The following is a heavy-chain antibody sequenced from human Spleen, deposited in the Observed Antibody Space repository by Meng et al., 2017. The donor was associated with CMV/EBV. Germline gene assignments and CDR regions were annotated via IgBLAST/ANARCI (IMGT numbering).Heavy chain of an antibody. Sequence: GESLKISCAASGFTFSTSWMSWVRQGPGKGMVWVSRINIDGSVTRYADSVKGRFTISRDNAKNTLYLQMNSLRAEDTAVYYCARVWDYSGSSTEAFDLWGQGTMVTVSS. CDR2: INIDGSVT. CDR1: GFTFSTSW. V-gene: IGHV3-74*01. J-gene: IGHJ3*01. CDR3: ARVWDYSGSSTEAFDL. D-gene: IGHD1-26*01.